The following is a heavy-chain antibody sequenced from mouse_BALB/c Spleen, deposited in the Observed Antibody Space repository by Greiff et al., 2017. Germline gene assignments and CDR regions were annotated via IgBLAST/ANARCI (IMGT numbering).Heavy chain of an antibody. D-gene: IGHD2-4*01. J-gene: IGHJ3*01. CDR2: ISNGGGST. Sequence: EVMLVESGGGLVQPGGSLKLSCAASGFTFSSYTMSWVRQTPEKRLEWVAYISNGGGSTYYPDTVKGRFTISRDNAKNTLYLQMSSLKSEDTAMYYCARQSTMITRAWFAYWGQGTLVTVSA. CDR3: ARQSTMITRAWFAY. CDR1: GFTFSSYT. V-gene: IGHV5-12-2*01.